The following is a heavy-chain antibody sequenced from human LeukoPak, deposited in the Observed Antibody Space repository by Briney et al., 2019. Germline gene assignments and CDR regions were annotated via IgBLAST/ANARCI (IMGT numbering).Heavy chain of an antibody. Sequence: KPSGTLSPTCPVSGGSLRSFYWRWVRQPPGKGLEWIGYIYYSGSTNYNPSLKSRVSISVDTSKNQFSLKLSSVTAADTAVYYCARTGSTVTMLYPFDHWGQGTLVTVSS. CDR2: IYYSGST. D-gene: IGHD4-17*01. J-gene: IGHJ4*02. V-gene: IGHV4-59*01. CDR3: ARTGSTVTMLYPFDH. CDR1: GGSLRSFY.